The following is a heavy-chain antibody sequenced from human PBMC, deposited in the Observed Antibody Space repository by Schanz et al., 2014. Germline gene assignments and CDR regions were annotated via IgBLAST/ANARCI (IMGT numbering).Heavy chain of an antibody. CDR2: ISTSNGNT. J-gene: IGHJ2*01. V-gene: IGHV1-18*01. D-gene: IGHD3-16*01. CDR3: VRVPSRDVSFDL. CDR1: GYTFISYG. Sequence: QVQLVQSGAEVKKPGASVKVSCKASGYTFISYGIKWVRQAPGQGLEWMGWISTSNGNTNYAQKLQGRVTMTTDTSTSTAYMELRSLRSDDTAHYYCVRVPSRDVSFDLWGRGTLVTVSS.